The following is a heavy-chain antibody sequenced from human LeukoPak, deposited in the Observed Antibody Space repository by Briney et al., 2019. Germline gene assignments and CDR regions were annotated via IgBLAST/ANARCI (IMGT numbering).Heavy chain of an antibody. CDR1: GFTFSSYA. CDR3: VKDSRIAVAGTEFDY. CDR2: ISSNGGST. V-gene: IGHV3-64D*06. D-gene: IGHD6-19*01. J-gene: IGHJ4*02. Sequence: GGSLRLSCSASGFTFSSYAMHWVRQAPGKGLEYVSAISSNGGSTYYADSVKGRFTISRDNSKNTLYLQMSSLRAEDTAVYYCVKDSRIAVAGTEFDYWGQGTLVTDSS.